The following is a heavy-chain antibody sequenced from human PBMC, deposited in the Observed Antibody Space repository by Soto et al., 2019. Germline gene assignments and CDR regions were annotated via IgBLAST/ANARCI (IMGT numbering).Heavy chain of an antibody. Sequence: EASVKVSCKASGYTFTSYAMHWVRQAPGQRLEWMGWINAGNGNTKYSQKFQGRVTITWDTSASTAYMELSSLRSEDTAVYYCARGYVKPGNFDYWGQGTLVTVSS. J-gene: IGHJ4*02. CDR2: INAGNGNT. V-gene: IGHV1-3*01. CDR1: GYTFTSYA. CDR3: ARGYVKPGNFDY. D-gene: IGHD3-16*01.